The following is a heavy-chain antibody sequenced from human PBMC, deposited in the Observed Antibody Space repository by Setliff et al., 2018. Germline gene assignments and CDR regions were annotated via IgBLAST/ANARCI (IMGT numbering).Heavy chain of an antibody. V-gene: IGHV1-18*01. Sequence: GASVKVSCKTSGYSFINYGLSWMRQAPGQGLERVGWISGYNGNTDYAQNLQGRVTMTIDTSTSTAYMELRSLRSDDTAVYYCARVPRLEWLLPTFDSWGQGTLVTVSS. D-gene: IGHD3-3*01. CDR1: GYSFINYG. J-gene: IGHJ4*02. CDR3: ARVPRLEWLLPTFDS. CDR2: ISGYNGNT.